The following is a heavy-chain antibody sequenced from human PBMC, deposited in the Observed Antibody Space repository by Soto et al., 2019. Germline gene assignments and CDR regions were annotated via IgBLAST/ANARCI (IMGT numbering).Heavy chain of an antibody. V-gene: IGHV2-5*02. Sequence: QITLKESGPTLVKPTQTLTLTCTFSGFSLSTSGVGVGWIRQPPGKALEWLAVIYWDDDKGYSPSLKNRLTITKVTSKNQVVLTMTNMDPVDTATYYCAHTVGLVVVTSEDEYFQHWGQGTQVTVSS. J-gene: IGHJ1*01. D-gene: IGHD2-15*01. CDR3: AHTVGLVVVTSEDEYFQH. CDR2: IYWDDDK. CDR1: GFSLSTSGVG.